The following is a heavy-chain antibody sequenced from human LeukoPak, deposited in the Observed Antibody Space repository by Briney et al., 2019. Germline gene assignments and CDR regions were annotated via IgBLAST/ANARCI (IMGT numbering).Heavy chain of an antibody. Sequence: GGSLRLSCVTSGFTFSSYWMSWVRQTPGKGLEWVANIDQDGSGKNYVDSVKGRLTISKDNAKNSLYLQMNSLRAEDTALYHCARNNGMDVWGQGTTVIVSS. CDR1: GFTFSSYW. J-gene: IGHJ6*02. CDR3: ARNNGMDV. V-gene: IGHV3-7*03. CDR2: IDQDGSGK.